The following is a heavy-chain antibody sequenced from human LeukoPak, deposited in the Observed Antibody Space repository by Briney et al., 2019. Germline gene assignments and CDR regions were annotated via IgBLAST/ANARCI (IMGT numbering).Heavy chain of an antibody. CDR1: GYTFSNHG. V-gene: IGHV1-18*01. CDR2: ISGHNGDV. J-gene: IGHJ4*02. CDR3: ARYNSLLRGATTSDY. Sequence: ASVKVSCKASGYTFSNHGITWVRQAPGQGLEWMGTISGHNGDVNYAPKFQGRVTMTTDTSTTTAYMELRSLRFDDTAVYYCARYNSLLRGATTSDYWGQGTLVTVSS. D-gene: IGHD1-26*01.